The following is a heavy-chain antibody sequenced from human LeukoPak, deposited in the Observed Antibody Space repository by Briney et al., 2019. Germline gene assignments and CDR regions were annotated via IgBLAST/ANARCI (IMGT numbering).Heavy chain of an antibody. CDR1: GFTFSHAW. V-gene: IGHV3-49*04. J-gene: IGHJ4*02. Sequence: GGSLRLSCAVSGFTFSHAWMSWVRQAPGKGLEWVGFIRSKAYGGTTEYAASVKGRFTISRDDSKSIAYLQMNSLKTEDTAVYYCTRAPIWFGELTHYFEYWGQGTLVTVSS. D-gene: IGHD3-10*01. CDR3: TRAPIWFGELTHYFEY. CDR2: IRSKAYGGTT.